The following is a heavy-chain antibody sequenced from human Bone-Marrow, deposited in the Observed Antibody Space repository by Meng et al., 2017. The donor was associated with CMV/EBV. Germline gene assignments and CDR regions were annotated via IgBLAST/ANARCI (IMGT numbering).Heavy chain of an antibody. J-gene: IGHJ4*02. CDR2: IRYDGSNK. D-gene: IGHD2-2*01. CDR1: GFTFSSYG. Sequence: GGSLRLSCAASGFTFSSYGMHWARQAPGKGLEWVAFIRYDGSNKYYADSVKGRFTISRDNSKNTLYLQMNSLRAEDTAVYYCAKDGVTVVPAANEYYFDYWGQGTLVIASS. CDR3: AKDGVTVVPAANEYYFDY. V-gene: IGHV3-30*02.